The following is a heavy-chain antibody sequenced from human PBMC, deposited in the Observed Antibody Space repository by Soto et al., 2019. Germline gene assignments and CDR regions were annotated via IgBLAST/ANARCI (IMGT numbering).Heavy chain of an antibody. CDR2: IHYSGRT. CDR1: GGSVNSGTFH. CDR3: ARDYSETEVYGVVIHYAIEV. V-gene: IGHV4-61*01. D-gene: IGHD3-3*01. J-gene: IGHJ6*01. Sequence: PSETLSLTCSVSGGSVNSGTFHWTCIRQSPGKGLEWIGYIHYSGRTNYNPSLKSRVTLSVDTSTNPFSMKLTSVTAADTAVYYCARDYSETEVYGVVIHYAIEVWRQGTTVTVCS.